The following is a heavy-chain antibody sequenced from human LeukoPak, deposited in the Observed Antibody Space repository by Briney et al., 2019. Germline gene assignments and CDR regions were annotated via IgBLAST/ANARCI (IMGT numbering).Heavy chain of an antibody. J-gene: IGHJ4*02. CDR1: GYTFTSYG. V-gene: IGHV1-18*01. CDR2: ISAYNGDT. D-gene: IGHD6-13*01. CDR3: ARERYGSSWYLFDY. Sequence: ASVKVSCKASGYTFTSYGISWVRQAPGQGLEWMGWISAYNGDTNYAQKLQGRVTMTTDTSTSTAYMELRSLRSDDTAVYYCARERYGSSWYLFDYWGQGTLVTVSS.